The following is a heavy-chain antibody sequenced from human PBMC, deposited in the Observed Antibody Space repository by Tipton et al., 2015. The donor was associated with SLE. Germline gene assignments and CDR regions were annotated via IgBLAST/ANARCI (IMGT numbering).Heavy chain of an antibody. CDR1: GFTFSYHW. CDR3: ARGGNNWNEAGY. D-gene: IGHD1-20*01. CDR2: INQDGSEK. V-gene: IGHV3-7*01. J-gene: IGHJ4*02. Sequence: SLRLSCAASGFTFSYHWMTWVRQAPGKGLEWVANINQDGSEKYHVDSVKGRFTISGDNAKTSLYLQMNSLRAEDTAVYYCARGGNNWNEAGYWGQGTLVTVSS.